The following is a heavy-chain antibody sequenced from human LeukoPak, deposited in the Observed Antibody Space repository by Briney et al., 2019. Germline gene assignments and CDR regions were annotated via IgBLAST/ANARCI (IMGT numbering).Heavy chain of an antibody. CDR2: FYYSGST. V-gene: IGHV4-59*01. CDR1: GASISSYY. CDR3: ARDYPPYYFDY. Sequence: PSETLSLTCTVSGASISSYYWSWIRQPPGKGLEWIGYFYYSGSTNYNPSLKSRVTISVDTSKNQFSLKLSSVTAADTAVYYCARDYPPYYFDYWDQGTLVTVSS. J-gene: IGHJ4*02.